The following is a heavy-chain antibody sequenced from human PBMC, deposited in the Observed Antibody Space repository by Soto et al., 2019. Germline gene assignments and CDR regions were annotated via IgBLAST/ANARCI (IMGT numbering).Heavy chain of an antibody. CDR2: IHYSGST. CDR1: GGSFSGYY. V-gene: IGHV4-34*01. J-gene: IGHJ4*02. D-gene: IGHD3-22*01. CDR3: ASQHYYDSSGYYVVY. Sequence: SETLSLTCAVYGGSFSGYYWTWIRQPPGTGLEWIGEIHYSGSTYYDSSLQSRVTISIDTSKNPFSLNLSSVTATDTAVYYCASQHYYDSSGYYVVYWGQGTLVTVSS.